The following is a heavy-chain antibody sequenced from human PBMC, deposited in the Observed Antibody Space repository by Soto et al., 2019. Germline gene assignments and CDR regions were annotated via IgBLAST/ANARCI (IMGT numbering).Heavy chain of an antibody. CDR3: ARGVYDYWSGYYAGSGLDV. J-gene: IGHJ6*02. CDR2: IYYSGNN. D-gene: IGHD3-3*01. CDR1: GDSMSPFY. Sequence: QVPLQESGPGLVKPSETLSLTCTVSGDSMSPFYWNWIRQSPGKGLEWIGYIYYSGNNNYNPSLKSRVAISVDTSKNKFYLKLSSVTAADTAVYYCARGVYDYWSGYYAGSGLDVWGQGTTVTVSS. V-gene: IGHV4-59*13.